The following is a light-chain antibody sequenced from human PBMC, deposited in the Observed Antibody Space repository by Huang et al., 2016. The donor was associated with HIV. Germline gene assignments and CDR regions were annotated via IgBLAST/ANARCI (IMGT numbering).Light chain of an antibody. J-gene: IGKJ1*01. CDR2: DAS. CDR3: QQTYTTPWT. V-gene: IGKV1-39*01. CDR1: QSISAY. Sequence: DIQMTQSPSSLSASVGGRVNISCRASQSISAYLNWYQQRPGKPPKILIYDASRLQSGVSSRFSGSGSGTDFTLTISSLQPEDFATYYCQQTYTTPWTFGHGTKVEIK.